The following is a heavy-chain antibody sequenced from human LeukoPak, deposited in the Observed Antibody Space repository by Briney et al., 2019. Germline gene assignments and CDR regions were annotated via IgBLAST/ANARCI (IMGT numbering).Heavy chain of an antibody. D-gene: IGHD6-19*01. J-gene: IGHJ5*02. CDR2: IWYDGSNK. V-gene: IGHV3-33*01. CDR1: GFTFSSYG. CDR3: ARDLGWLVPTNWFDP. Sequence: GGSLRLSCAASGFTFSSYGMHWVRQAPGKGLEWVAVIWYDGSNKYYADSVMGRFTISRDNSKNTLYLQMNSLRAEDTAVYYCARDLGWLVPTNWFDPWGQGTLVTVSS.